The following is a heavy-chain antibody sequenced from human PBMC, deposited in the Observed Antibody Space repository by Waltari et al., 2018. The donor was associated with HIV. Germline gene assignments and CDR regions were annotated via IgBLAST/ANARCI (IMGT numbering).Heavy chain of an antibody. J-gene: IGHJ4*02. CDR1: GFTFSSYW. CDR2: IKTDGIST. V-gene: IGHV3-74*01. Sequence: EVQVVESGGGLVQPGGTLRLSCAASGFTFSSYWMHWVRQGPGTGLERASRIKTDGISTSYADSVERRCTISRGNAKNTLFLQLYSLRAEDTAVYYCATSVESYDFWSGAYYFDYWGQGTLVTVSS. CDR3: ATSVESYDFWSGAYYFDY. D-gene: IGHD3-3*01.